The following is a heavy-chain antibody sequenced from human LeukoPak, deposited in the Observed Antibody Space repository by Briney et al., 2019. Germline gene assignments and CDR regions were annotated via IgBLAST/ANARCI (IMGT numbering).Heavy chain of an antibody. J-gene: IGHJ4*02. D-gene: IGHD2-15*01. V-gene: IGHV3-7*01. CDR2: IKQDGSEK. CDR3: ARDTWCSGGSCYGY. CDR1: GFTLSSYW. Sequence: GGSLRLSCAASGFTLSSYWMSWVRQAPGKGLEWVANIKQDGSEKLYVDSLKGRFTISRDNAKNSLYLQMNSLRAEDTAVYYCARDTWCSGGSCYGYWGQGTLVTVSS.